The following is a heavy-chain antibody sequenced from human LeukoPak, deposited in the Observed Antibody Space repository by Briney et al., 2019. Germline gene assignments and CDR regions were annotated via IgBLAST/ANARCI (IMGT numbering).Heavy chain of an antibody. D-gene: IGHD1-26*01. V-gene: IGHV3-7*04. CDR3: ARGSGSYYL. CDR1: GFTFSSYW. CDR2: IKEDGSEK. J-gene: IGHJ4*02. Sequence: QSGGSLRLSCAASGFTFSSYWMNWVRQAPGKGLEWVANIKEDGSEKYYVDSVKGRFTISRDNAKNSLYLQMNSLSAEDTAVYFCARGSGSYYLWGQGTLVTVSS.